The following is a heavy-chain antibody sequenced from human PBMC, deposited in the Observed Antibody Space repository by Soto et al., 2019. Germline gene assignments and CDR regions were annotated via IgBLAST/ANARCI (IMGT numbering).Heavy chain of an antibody. CDR1: GGSISSSSYY. V-gene: IGHV4-39*01. Sequence: QLQLQESGPGLVKPSETLSLTCTVSGGSISSSSYYWGWIRQPPGKGLEWIGSIYYSGSTYYNPSLKSRVTISVDTSKNQFSLKLSSVTAADTAVYYCARHGGAHTINWFDPWGQGTLVTVSS. D-gene: IGHD3-3*01. J-gene: IGHJ5*02. CDR3: ARHGGAHTINWFDP. CDR2: IYYSGST.